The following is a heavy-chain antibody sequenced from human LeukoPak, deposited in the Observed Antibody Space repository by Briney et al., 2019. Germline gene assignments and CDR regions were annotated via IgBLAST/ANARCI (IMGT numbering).Heavy chain of an antibody. CDR2: INHSGST. CDR1: GGSFSGYX. J-gene: IGHJ3*02. Sequence: SEXLSLTCXVYGGSFSGYXXSWIRQPPGKGLEWXGEINHSGSTNYNPSLKSRVTISVDTSKIQFSLKLSSVTAADTAVYYCARGGFGYYYDSSAATHAFDIWGQGTMVTVSS. D-gene: IGHD3-22*01. CDR3: ARGGFGYYYDSSAATHAFDI. V-gene: IGHV4-34*01.